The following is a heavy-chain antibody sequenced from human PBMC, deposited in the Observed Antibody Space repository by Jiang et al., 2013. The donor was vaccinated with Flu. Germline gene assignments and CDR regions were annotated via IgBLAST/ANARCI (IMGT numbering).Heavy chain of an antibody. V-gene: IGHV1-46*03. Sequence: SGAEVKKPGASVKVSCKASGYTFTSYYMHWVRQAPGQGLEWMGIINPSGGSTSYAQKFQGRVTMTRDTSTSTVYMELSSLRSEDTAVYYCANFKYYYDSSGYYYDDYWGQGTLVTVSS. J-gene: IGHJ4*02. CDR1: GYTFTSYY. CDR2: INPSGGST. D-gene: IGHD3-22*01. CDR3: ANFKYYYDSSGYYYDDY.